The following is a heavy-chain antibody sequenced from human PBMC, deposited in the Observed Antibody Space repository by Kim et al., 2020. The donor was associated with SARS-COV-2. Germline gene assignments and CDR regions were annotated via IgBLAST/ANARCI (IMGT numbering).Heavy chain of an antibody. CDR2: IKQDGSEK. CDR1: GFTFSSYW. Sequence: GGSLRLSCAASGFTFSSYWMSWVRQAPGKGLEWVANIKQDGSEKYYVDSVKGRFTISRDNAKNSLYLQMNSLRAEDTAVYYCAREGEVDIVVVPAAIPFFDYWGQGTLVTVSS. CDR3: AREGEVDIVVVPAAIPFFDY. V-gene: IGHV3-7*03. J-gene: IGHJ4*02. D-gene: IGHD2-2*02.